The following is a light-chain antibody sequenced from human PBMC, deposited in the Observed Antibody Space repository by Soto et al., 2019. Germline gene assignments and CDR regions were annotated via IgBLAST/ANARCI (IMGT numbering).Light chain of an antibody. J-gene: IGKJ4*01. Sequence: DIVLTQSPDSLAVSLGERATINCKSSQSVLHIANDKNYLAWYQQKPGQPPKLLIYWASTRESGVPDRFSGSGSGTDFTLTISGLQAEAVAVYYCYQYYSTYLTFGGGTKVEIK. V-gene: IGKV4-1*01. CDR2: WAS. CDR3: YQYYSTYLT. CDR1: QSVLHIANDKNY.